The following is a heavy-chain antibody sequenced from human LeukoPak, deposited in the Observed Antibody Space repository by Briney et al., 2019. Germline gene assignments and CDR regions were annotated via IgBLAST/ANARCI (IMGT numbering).Heavy chain of an antibody. CDR1: GFTFSDEY. D-gene: IGHD2-2*01. Sequence: GGSLRLSCAASGFTFSDEYMSWVRQAPGKGLEWVSLIYSGGSTSYADSVKGRFTISRDNSKNTLYLQMNSLRAEDTALYYCTHAVSHAFDIWGQGTMVTVSS. CDR2: IYSGGST. CDR3: THAVSHAFDI. J-gene: IGHJ3*02. V-gene: IGHV3-66*01.